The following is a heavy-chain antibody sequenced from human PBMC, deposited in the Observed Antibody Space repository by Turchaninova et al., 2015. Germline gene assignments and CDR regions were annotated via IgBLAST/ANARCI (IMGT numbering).Heavy chain of an antibody. CDR1: GFSFNSYS. J-gene: IGHJ5*02. V-gene: IGHV3-48*04. CDR3: ASSSGYYL. CDR2: ISSTSSTI. D-gene: IGHD3-22*01. Sequence: EVQLVESGGGLVQPGGSLRLSCAASGFSFNSYSMNWVRQAPGKGLEWVSYISSTSSTIYHADSLKGRFTISRDNAINSLYLQMNRLRVDDTAVYYCASSSGYYLWGQGTLVTVAS.